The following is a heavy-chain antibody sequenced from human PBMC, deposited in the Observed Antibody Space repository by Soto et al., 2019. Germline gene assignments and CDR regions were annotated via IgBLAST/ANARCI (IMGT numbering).Heavy chain of an antibody. J-gene: IGHJ5*02. CDR3: ANFIAAGGENYFDP. CDR1: GFIFSSYA. CDR2: ISASGGST. V-gene: IGHV3-23*01. Sequence: EVQLLESGGGLVQPGGSLRLSCAASGFIFSSYAMNWVRQAPGKGMEWVSSISASGGSTYYADSVKGRFTNSRENSKNALYLQMNRARAEDTAKYVFANFIAAGGENYFDPWGQGTQVTVSS. D-gene: IGHD6-25*01.